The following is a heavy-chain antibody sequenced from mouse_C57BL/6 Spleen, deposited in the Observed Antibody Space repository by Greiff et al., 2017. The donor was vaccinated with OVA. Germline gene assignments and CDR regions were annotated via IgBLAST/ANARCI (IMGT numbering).Heavy chain of an antibody. D-gene: IGHD1-1*01. Sequence: EVQRVESGAELVRPGASVKLSCTASGFNIKDDYMHWVKQRPEQGLEWIGWIDPENGDTEYASKFQGKATITADTSSNTAYLQLSSLTSEDTAVYYCTTYPLITTVVEGLDYWGQGTTLTVSS. CDR2: IDPENGDT. CDR3: TTYPLITTVVEGLDY. V-gene: IGHV14-4*01. J-gene: IGHJ2*01. CDR1: GFNIKDDY.